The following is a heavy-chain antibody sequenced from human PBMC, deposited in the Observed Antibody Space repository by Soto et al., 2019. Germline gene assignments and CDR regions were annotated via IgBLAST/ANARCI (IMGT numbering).Heavy chain of an antibody. CDR3: AIGYSYGGYFDY. CDR2: IYFSGRT. CDR1: GGCISSGDYC. Sequence: SETLSLSCPVSGGCISSGDYCWTWIRQPAVKGXEWIGYIYFSGRTYFNPSLQSRVTISVETYKNQFSLKLSSVTAEDTAVYYCAIGYSYGGYFDYWGQGTLVTVSS. V-gene: IGHV4-30-4*01. J-gene: IGHJ4*02. D-gene: IGHD5-18*01.